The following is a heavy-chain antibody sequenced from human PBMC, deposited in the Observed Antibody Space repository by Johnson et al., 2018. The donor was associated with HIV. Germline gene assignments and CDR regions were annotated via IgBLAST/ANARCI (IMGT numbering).Heavy chain of an antibody. Sequence: VQLVESGGGLVQPGGSLRLSCAASGFTFSSYAMSWVRQAPGKGLEWVSAISGSGSTIYYADSVKGRFTISRDNAKNSLYLQMNSLRAEDTAVYYCASRYSSGRADAFDIWGQGTMVTVSS. CDR3: ASRYSSGRADAFDI. V-gene: IGHV3-48*04. CDR2: ISGSGSTI. CDR1: GFTFSSYA. D-gene: IGHD6-19*01. J-gene: IGHJ3*02.